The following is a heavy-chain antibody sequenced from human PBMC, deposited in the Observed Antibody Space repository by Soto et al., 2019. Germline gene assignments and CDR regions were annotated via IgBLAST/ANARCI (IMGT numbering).Heavy chain of an antibody. Sequence: EVQLVESGGGLVQPGGSLRLSCAASGFTFSGDWMHWVRQAAGKGLVWVSRINMDGSSTNYADSVRGRFTISRDNAKNPPYLQTSCLRVDDTAVYFCARGPRGLYNHDYWGQGALVTVSS. CDR3: ARGPRGLYNHDY. J-gene: IGHJ4*02. CDR2: INMDGSST. CDR1: GFTFSGDW. D-gene: IGHD1-1*01. V-gene: IGHV3-74*01.